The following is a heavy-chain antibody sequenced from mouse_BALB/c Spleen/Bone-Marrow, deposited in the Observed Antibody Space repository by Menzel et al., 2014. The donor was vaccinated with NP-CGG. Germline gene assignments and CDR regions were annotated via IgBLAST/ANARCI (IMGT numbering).Heavy chain of an antibody. V-gene: IGHV1-4*01. Sequence: QVQLQQPGAELARPGASVMMSCKTSGYTFTSYTMQWIRQRPGQGLEWIGHIVPSGDYTNYNQKFKDRATLTADKSSNTAYMQLSSLTSEDFAVYCCAREARTGAWFAYWGQGTLVTVSA. D-gene: IGHD4-1*01. CDR3: AREARTGAWFAY. J-gene: IGHJ3*01. CDR1: GYTFTSYT. CDR2: IVPSGDYT.